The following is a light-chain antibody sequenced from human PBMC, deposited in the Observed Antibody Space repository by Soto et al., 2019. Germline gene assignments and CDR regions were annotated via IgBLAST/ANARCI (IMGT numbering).Light chain of an antibody. CDR3: QQYDSYSWT. CDR2: DAS. CDR1: QSSSTW. V-gene: IGKV1-5*01. Sequence: DIQMTQSPSTLSASVGDRVTITCRAGQSSSTWLAWYQQKPGKAPKLLIFDASSLESGVPSRFSGSGSGTDFTLTISSLQPDDLATYYCQQYDSYSWTFGQGTKVEIK. J-gene: IGKJ1*01.